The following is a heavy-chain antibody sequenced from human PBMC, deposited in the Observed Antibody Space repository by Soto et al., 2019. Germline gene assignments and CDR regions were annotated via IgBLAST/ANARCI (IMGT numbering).Heavy chain of an antibody. V-gene: IGHV4-4*02. J-gene: IGHJ4*02. CDR3: ARSAGWYAVHS. CDR1: GDSVSSPYY. Sequence: QVQLQESGPGLVKPSGTLSLTCAVSGDSVSSPYYWCWVRQPPGKGLEWIGEVFHTGTTSYNPSLRSRVHISMGQSNHPLPPDLSFVTPADTAVYYCARSAGWYAVHSWGPGTLVIVSS. D-gene: IGHD6-19*01. CDR2: VFHTGTT.